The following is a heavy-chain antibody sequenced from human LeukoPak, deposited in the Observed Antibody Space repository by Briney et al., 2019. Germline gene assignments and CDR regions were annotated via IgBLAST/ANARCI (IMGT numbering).Heavy chain of an antibody. Sequence: SVKVPYKASGGPFSIYAISWVRQAPGQGLEWMGGIIPIFGNANYAQKFQGRVTITADESTSTAYMELSSLRSEDTAVYYCAREPRLRYFDWLPSYFDDWGQGTLVTVSS. CDR2: IIPIFGNA. CDR1: GGPFSIYA. V-gene: IGHV1-69*01. D-gene: IGHD3-9*01. J-gene: IGHJ4*02. CDR3: AREPRLRYFDWLPSYFDD.